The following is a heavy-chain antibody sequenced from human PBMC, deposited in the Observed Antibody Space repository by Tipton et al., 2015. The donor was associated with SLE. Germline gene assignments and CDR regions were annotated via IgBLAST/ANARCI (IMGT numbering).Heavy chain of an antibody. Sequence: SLRLSCAASGFTFSSYWMHWVRQAPGKGLVWVSRINSDGSSTSYADSVKGRFTISRDNAKNSLYLQMNSLRAEDTAVYYCARERAVGPHPLGDAFDIWGQGAMVTVSS. V-gene: IGHV3-74*01. CDR1: GFTFSSYW. CDR3: ARERAVGPHPLGDAFDI. CDR2: INSDGSST. D-gene: IGHD1-26*01. J-gene: IGHJ3*02.